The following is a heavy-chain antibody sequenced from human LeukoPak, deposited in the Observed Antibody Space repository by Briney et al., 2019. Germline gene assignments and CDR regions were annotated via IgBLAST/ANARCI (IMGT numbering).Heavy chain of an antibody. CDR3: ARATVVPALPTDAFDI. D-gene: IGHD2-2*01. J-gene: IGHJ3*02. CDR1: GFTFSSYA. CDR2: ISYDGSNK. V-gene: IGHV3-30-3*01. Sequence: GGSLRLSCAASGFTFSSYAMHWVRQAPGKGLEWVGVISYDGSNKYYADSVKGRFTISRDNSKNTLYLQMNSLRAEDTAVYYCARATVVPALPTDAFDIWGQGTMVTVSS.